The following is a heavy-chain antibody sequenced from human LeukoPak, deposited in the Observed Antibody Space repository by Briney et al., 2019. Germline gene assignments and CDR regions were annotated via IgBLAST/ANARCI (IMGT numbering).Heavy chain of an antibody. D-gene: IGHD6-13*01. V-gene: IGHV3-33*03. J-gene: IGHJ4*02. CDR3: AKDRLAFRGQQLVDY. CDR1: GFTFSSYG. Sequence: GGSLRLSCAASGFTFSSYGMHWVRQAPGKGLEWVAVIWYDGSSRYYADSVKGRFTISRDNSKNMFYLQMNSLRAEDTAVYYCAKDRLAFRGQQLVDYWGQGTLVTVSS. CDR2: IWYDGSSR.